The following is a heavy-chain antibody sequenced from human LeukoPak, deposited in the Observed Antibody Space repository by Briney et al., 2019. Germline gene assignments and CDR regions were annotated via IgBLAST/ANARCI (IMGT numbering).Heavy chain of an antibody. D-gene: IGHD4-23*01. V-gene: IGHV1-2*02. J-gene: IGHJ4*02. Sequence: ASVRVSCKASGYTFTGYYIHWVRQAPGQGLEWMGWINPNSGGTNYAQKFQGRVTMTRDTSISTAYMELSRLRSDDTAVYYCAISDYGGKSPPLDYWGQGTLVTVSS. CDR1: GYTFTGYY. CDR2: INPNSGGT. CDR3: AISDYGGKSPPLDY.